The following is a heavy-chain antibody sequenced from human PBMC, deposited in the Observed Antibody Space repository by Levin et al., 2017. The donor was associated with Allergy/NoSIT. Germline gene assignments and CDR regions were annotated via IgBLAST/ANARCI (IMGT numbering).Heavy chain of an antibody. Sequence: NPSETLSLTCDVSGSSIGSGYYWGWIRQPPGKGLEWIGSIHHSGITSYKPSLKSRVTMSVDTSKNQFSLKLTSMTAADTAVYYCARGSTVGMRLPGGEYWGQGTLVTVSP. V-gene: IGHV4-38-2*01. D-gene: IGHD3-10*01. CDR1: GSSIGSGYY. CDR2: IHHSGIT. CDR3: ARGSTVGMRLPGGEY. J-gene: IGHJ4*02.